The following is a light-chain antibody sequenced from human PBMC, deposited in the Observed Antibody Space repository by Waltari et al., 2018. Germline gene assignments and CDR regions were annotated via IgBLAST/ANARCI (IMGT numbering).Light chain of an antibody. V-gene: IGKV3-11*01. Sequence: EIVLTQSPATLCLSPRERATLSCRASQSIGSYLAWYQQKPGQAPRLLIYAASNRATGIPARFSGYGSGTDFTLTISSLEPEDFAVYYCQQRSDWPLTFGGGTKVEIK. CDR2: AAS. CDR3: QQRSDWPLT. CDR1: QSIGSY. J-gene: IGKJ4*01.